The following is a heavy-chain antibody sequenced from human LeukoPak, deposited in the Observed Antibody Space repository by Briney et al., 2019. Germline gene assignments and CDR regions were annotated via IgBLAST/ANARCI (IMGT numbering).Heavy chain of an antibody. CDR1: GFIVSEKY. CDR3: ASIFRREIVKYFHR. V-gene: IGHV3-66*01. D-gene: IGHD3-16*02. CDR2: IYRDTST. J-gene: IGHJ1*01. Sequence: GGSLRLSCAASGFIVSEKYMSWIRQAPGRGLEWVSDIYRDTSTNYADSVKSRFTISRDSSKNPLYLQMSCLSAADTAVYYCASIFRREIVKYFHRGGQGSLVTVS.